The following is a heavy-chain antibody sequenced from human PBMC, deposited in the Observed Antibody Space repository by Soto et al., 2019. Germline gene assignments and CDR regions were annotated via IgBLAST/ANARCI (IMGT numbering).Heavy chain of an antibody. CDR1: GFTFSTYS. D-gene: IGHD2-2*02. J-gene: IGHJ6*02. CDR3: AREYTAWPLAYGLDV. V-gene: IGHV3-21*01. Sequence: GGSLRLSCVGSGFTFSTYSLNWVRQAPGKGLEWVSSISSRSDIYYADSVKGRFAISRDNAKNSVSLQMNSLRAEDTAVYYCAREYTAWPLAYGLDVWGQGTTVTVSS. CDR2: ISSRSDI.